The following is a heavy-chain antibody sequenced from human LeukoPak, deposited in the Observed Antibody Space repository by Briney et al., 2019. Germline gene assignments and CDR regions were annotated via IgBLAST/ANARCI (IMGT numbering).Heavy chain of an antibody. CDR1: GFTFSSCA. D-gene: IGHD3-10*01. Sequence: PGRSLRLSCAASGFTFSSCAMHWVRQAPGKGLEWVAGISYDGSNKYYADSVKGRFTISRDNSKNTLYLQMNSLRAEDTAVYYCASPYGSGSYYLTGIDYWGQGTLVTVSS. J-gene: IGHJ4*02. CDR2: ISYDGSNK. CDR3: ASPYGSGSYYLTGIDY. V-gene: IGHV3-30*01.